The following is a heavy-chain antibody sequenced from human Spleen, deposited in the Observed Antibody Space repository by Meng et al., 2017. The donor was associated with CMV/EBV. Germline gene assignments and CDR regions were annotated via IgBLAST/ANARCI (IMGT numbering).Heavy chain of an antibody. CDR2: ISDGGNNK. J-gene: IGHJ5*02. V-gene: IGHV3-30*03. CDR3: ARDPYCTSTTCYSVGWLDP. Sequence: GGSLRLSCAASGFTFSSYWMNWVRQAPGKGLEWVAVISDGGNNKYYADSVKGRFTISRDNSKNTLYLQMNSLRTDDTALYYCARDPYCTSTTCYSVGWLDPWGQGTLVTVSS. CDR1: GFTFSSYW. D-gene: IGHD2-2*01.